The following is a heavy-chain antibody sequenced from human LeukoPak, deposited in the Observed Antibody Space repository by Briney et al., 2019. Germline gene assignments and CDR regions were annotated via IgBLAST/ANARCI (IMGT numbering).Heavy chain of an antibody. Sequence: GRSLRLSCTTSGFTFSDYVMSWVRQAPGKGLESVGFIRQTAYGGTTEFAASVQGRFTISRDDSKSIAYLEMNSLRTEDTAVYYCTRFNANYDYWGQGTLVTVSS. D-gene: IGHD4/OR15-4a*01. CDR3: TRFNANYDY. J-gene: IGHJ4*02. CDR1: GFTFSDYV. CDR2: IRQTAYGGTT. V-gene: IGHV3-49*04.